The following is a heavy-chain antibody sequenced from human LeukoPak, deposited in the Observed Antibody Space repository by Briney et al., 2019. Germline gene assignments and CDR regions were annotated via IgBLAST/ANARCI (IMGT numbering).Heavy chain of an antibody. CDR3: ARDSGYSSSWYPWFDP. D-gene: IGHD6-13*01. Sequence: SETLSLTCAVYGGSFSGYYWSWIRQPPGKGLEWIGEIDQSGSTNYNPSLKSRVTMSVDTSKNQFSLKVRSVTAADTAVYYCARDSGYSSSWYPWFDPWGQGILVTVSS. CDR2: IDQSGST. J-gene: IGHJ5*02. CDR1: GGSFSGYY. V-gene: IGHV4-34*01.